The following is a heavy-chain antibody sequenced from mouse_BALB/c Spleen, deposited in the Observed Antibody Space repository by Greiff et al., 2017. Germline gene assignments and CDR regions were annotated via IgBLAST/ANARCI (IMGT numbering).Heavy chain of an antibody. V-gene: IGHV5-9*03. J-gene: IGHJ4*01. CDR2: ISSGGGNT. CDR1: GFTFSSYT. Sequence: EVKLVESGGGLVKPGGSLKLSCAASGFTFSSYTMSWVRQTPEMRLEWVATISSGGGNTYYPDSVKGRFTISRDNAKNNLYLQMSSLRSEDTALYYCARWYYAMDYWGQGTSVTVSS. CDR3: ARWYYAMDY.